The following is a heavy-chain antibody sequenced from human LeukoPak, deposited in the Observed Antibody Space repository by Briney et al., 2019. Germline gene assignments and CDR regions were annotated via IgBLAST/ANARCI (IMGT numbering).Heavy chain of an antibody. J-gene: IGHJ4*02. V-gene: IGHV4-30-4*01. CDR3: ARDGSGRYYFDY. Sequence: SETLSLTCTVSGGSISSGGYYWSWIRQPPGKGLEWIGYIYYSGSTYYNPSLKSRVTISVDTSKNQFSLKLSSVTAADTAVYYCARDGSGRYYFDYWGQGTLVTVSS. CDR1: GGSISSGGYY. D-gene: IGHD3-10*01. CDR2: IYYSGST.